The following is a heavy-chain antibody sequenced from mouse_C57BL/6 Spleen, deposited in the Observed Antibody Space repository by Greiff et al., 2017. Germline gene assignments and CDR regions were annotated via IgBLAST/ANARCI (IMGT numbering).Heavy chain of an antibody. Sequence: QVQLQQSGPGLVQPSQSLSITCTVSGFSLTSYGVHWVRQSPGKGLEWLGVIWRGGSTDYNAAFMSRLSITKDNSKSQVFFKMNSLQADDTAIYXCAKKDDYDGGPGAMDYWGQGTSVTVSS. J-gene: IGHJ4*01. CDR2: IWRGGST. CDR1: GFSLTSYG. D-gene: IGHD2-4*01. CDR3: AKKDDYDGGPGAMDY. V-gene: IGHV2-5*01.